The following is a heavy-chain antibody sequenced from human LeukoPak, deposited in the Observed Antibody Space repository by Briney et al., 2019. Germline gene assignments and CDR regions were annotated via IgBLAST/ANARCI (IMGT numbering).Heavy chain of an antibody. CDR3: ARGTDYYDSSGYYHYYFDY. Sequence: GASVKVSCKASGYTFTGYYMHWVRQAPGQGLEWMGWINPNSGGTNYAQKFQGRVTMTRDTSISTAYMELSRPRCDDTAVYYCARGTDYYDSSGYYHYYFDYWGQGTLVTVSS. V-gene: IGHV1-2*02. D-gene: IGHD3-22*01. J-gene: IGHJ4*02. CDR1: GYTFTGYY. CDR2: INPNSGGT.